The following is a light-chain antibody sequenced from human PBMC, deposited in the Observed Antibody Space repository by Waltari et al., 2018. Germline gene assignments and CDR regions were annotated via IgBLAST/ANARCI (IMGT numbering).Light chain of an antibody. CDR1: QSLLHSNGYNY. J-gene: IGKJ1*01. V-gene: IGKV2-28*01. CDR3: MQTLQTPPT. CDR2: FGS. Sequence: DIVMTQSPLSLPVTPGEPASISCRSSQSLLHSNGYNYLDWYLQKPGHSPQLLIYFGSNRASGVPDRFSGSGSGTDFTLKISRMEAEDVGVYYCMQTLQTPPTFGQGTKVEIK.